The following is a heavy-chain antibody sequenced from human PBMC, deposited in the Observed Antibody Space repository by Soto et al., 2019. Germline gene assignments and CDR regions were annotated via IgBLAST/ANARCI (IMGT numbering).Heavy chain of an antibody. D-gene: IGHD2-2*01. J-gene: IGHJ3*02. CDR1: GYTFTSDA. V-gene: IGHV1-3*01. CDR2: IHAGNGKT. Sequence: QVQLVQSGAEVKKPGASVKVSCKASGYTFTSDALHWVRQAPGQSPEWRGWIHAGNGKTKCSQRFQDRLIITRDTSASTTYMELSSLRSQDTAVYYCARVTMLAPAADAFDIWGQGTVVTVSS. CDR3: ARVTMLAPAADAFDI.